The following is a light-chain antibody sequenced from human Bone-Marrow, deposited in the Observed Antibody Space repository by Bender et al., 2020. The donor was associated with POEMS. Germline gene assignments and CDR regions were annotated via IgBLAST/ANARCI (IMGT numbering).Light chain of an antibody. Sequence: QSALTQPASVSGSPGQSITISCTGTSSDVGSYNLVSWYQLHPGKAPKVMIFDVSLRPSGVSNRFSGSKSGNTASLTISGLQAEDEADYYCASYRIISKWVFGGGTKLTVL. CDR3: ASYRIISKWV. CDR1: SSDVGSYNL. CDR2: DVS. J-gene: IGLJ3*02. V-gene: IGLV2-14*02.